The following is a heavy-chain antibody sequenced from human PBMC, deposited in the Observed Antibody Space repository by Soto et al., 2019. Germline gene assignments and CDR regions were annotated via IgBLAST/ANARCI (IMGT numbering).Heavy chain of an antibody. CDR1: GARVSSNSAA. Sequence: SQAVSRTCPISGARVSSNSAACNCIRQSPSRGLEWLGRTYYRSKWYNDYAVSVKSRIIINPDTSKNQFSLQLNSVTPEDTAVYYCARAWRWRLRNYGMDVCGQGTTVTVSS. D-gene: IGHD5-12*01. V-gene: IGHV6-1*01. CDR2: TYYRSKWYN. CDR3: ARAWRWRLRNYGMDV. J-gene: IGHJ6*02.